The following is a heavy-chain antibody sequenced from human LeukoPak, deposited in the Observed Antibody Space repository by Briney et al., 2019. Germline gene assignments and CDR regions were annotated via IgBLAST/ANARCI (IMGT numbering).Heavy chain of an antibody. CDR2: IYYSGST. Sequence: SETLSLTCTVSGGSISSYYWSRIRQPPGKGLEWIGYIYYSGSTNYNPSLKSRVTISVDTSKNQFSLKLSSVTAADTAVYYCASNRNRSWYAHWGQGTLVTVSS. D-gene: IGHD2-2*01. CDR3: ASNRNRSWYAH. CDR1: GGSISSYY. V-gene: IGHV4-59*08. J-gene: IGHJ4*02.